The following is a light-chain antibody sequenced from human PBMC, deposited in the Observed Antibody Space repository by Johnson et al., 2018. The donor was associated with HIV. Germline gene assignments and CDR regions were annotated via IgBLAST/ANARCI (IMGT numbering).Light chain of an antibody. Sequence: QSVLTQPPSVSAAPGQKVSISCSGSSSNIGNGYVSWYQQLPGTAPKLLIYDNNKRPSGIPDRFSGSKSGTSATLGITGLQTGDAADYYCGTWDSSLSGVFGTVSKVTVL. V-gene: IGLV1-51*01. CDR3: GTWDSSLSGV. CDR1: SSNIGNGY. CDR2: DNN. J-gene: IGLJ1*01.